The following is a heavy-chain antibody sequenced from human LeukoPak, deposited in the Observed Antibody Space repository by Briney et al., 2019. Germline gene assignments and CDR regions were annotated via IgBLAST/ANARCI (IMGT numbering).Heavy chain of an antibody. D-gene: IGHD5-24*01. Sequence: GGSLRLSCETAGFTFSSYVMHWVRRTPGRGLVWVSRISHDGIISYADSVKGRFTISRDNAKNTLTLQMNSLRVEDTAVYFCARDWVYKIDYWGRGTLVTVSS. V-gene: IGHV3-74*01. J-gene: IGHJ4*02. CDR3: ARDWVYKIDY. CDR1: GFTFSSYV. CDR2: ISHDGII.